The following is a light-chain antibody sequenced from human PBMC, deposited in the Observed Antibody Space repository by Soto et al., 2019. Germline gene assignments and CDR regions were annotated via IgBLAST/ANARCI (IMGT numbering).Light chain of an antibody. CDR2: DNS. Sequence: QSVLTQSPSVSGAPGQRVTISCTGSSSNIGAGYDVHWYQQLPGTAPKLLIYDNSNRPSGVPDRFSGSKSGTSASLAITGXXXXXXXEYYCQSYDSSLSGSVFGGGTQLTVL. J-gene: IGLJ7*01. CDR1: SSNIGAGYD. CDR3: QSYDSSLSGSV. V-gene: IGLV1-40*01.